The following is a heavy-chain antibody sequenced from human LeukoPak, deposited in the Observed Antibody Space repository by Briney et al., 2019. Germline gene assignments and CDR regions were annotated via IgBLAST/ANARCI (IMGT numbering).Heavy chain of an antibody. Sequence: PGGSLRLSCAASAFTFNTYWMHWDRQVPGRGLEWVSRINGDESSTNYADSVKGRFTISRDNAKDTLYLHMNSLTAEDTAVYYCARGAKWAYYFDYWGRGTLVTVSS. CDR3: ARGAKWAYYFDY. CDR1: AFTFNTYW. CDR2: INGDESST. D-gene: IGHD1-26*01. J-gene: IGHJ4*02. V-gene: IGHV3-74*01.